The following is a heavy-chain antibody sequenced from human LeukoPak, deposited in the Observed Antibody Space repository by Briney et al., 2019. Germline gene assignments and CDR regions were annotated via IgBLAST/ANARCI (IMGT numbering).Heavy chain of an antibody. CDR1: GYTFTSYD. CDR3: ARGYGDYGSYYGMDV. V-gene: IGHV1-8*01. D-gene: IGHD4-17*01. J-gene: IGHJ6*02. CDR2: MNPNSGNT. Sequence: GASVEVSCKASGYTFTSYDINWVRQATGQGLEWMGWMNPNSGNTGYAQKFQGRVTMTRNTSISTAYMELSSLRSEDTAVYYCARGYGDYGSYYGMDVWGQGTTVTVSS.